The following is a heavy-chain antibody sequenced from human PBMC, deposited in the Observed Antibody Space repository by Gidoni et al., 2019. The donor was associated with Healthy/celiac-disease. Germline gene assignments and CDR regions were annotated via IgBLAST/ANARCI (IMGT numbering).Heavy chain of an antibody. CDR2: IIPIFGTA. V-gene: IGHV1-69*01. CDR3: ARDAQIRLTAPQSAFDI. J-gene: IGHJ3*02. CDR1: GGTFSTYA. D-gene: IGHD1-20*01. Sequence: QVQLVQSGAEVKKPGSSVKVSCKASGGTFSTYAISWVRQAPGQGLEWMGGIIPIFGTANYAQKFQGRVTITADESTSTAYMELSSLRSEDTAVYYCARDAQIRLTAPQSAFDIWGQGTMVTVSS.